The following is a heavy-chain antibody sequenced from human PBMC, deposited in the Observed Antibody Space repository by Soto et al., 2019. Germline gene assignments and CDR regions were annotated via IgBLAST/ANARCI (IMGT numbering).Heavy chain of an antibody. Sequence: QVQLVQSGAEEKKPGASVKVSCKASGYTFTSYAMHWVRQAPGQRLEWMGWINAGNGNTKYSQKFQGRVTITRDTSASTAYMELGSLRSEDTAGYYCARGSKSYGYFDLWGRGTLVTVSS. CDR3: ARGSKSYGYFDL. V-gene: IGHV1-3*05. J-gene: IGHJ2*01. CDR2: INAGNGNT. CDR1: GYTFTSYA.